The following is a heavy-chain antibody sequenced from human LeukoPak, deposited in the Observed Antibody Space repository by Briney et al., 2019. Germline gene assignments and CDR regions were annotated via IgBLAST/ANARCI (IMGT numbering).Heavy chain of an antibody. V-gene: IGHV3-23*01. D-gene: IGHD6-19*01. Sequence: GGSLRLSCAASRFTFSSYAMNWVRQAPGKGLEWVSAISGSGGSTYYADSVKGRFTISRDNSKNTLYLQMNSLRAEDTAVYYCAKDAYRGIAVAGPFDYWGQGTLVTVSS. J-gene: IGHJ4*02. CDR1: RFTFSSYA. CDR3: AKDAYRGIAVAGPFDY. CDR2: ISGSGGST.